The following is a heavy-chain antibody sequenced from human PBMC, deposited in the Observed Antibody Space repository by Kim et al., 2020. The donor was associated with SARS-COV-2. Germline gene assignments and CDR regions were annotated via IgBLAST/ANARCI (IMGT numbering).Heavy chain of an antibody. J-gene: IGHJ6*01. V-gene: IGHV3-7*01. CDR3: ARDYGKSFDV. CDR1: GFTFSNHW. Sequence: GGSLRLSCAASGFTFSNHWMAWVRQAPGKGLEWVAKIKEDGSATYHVDSVRGRFTMSRDNAKNSLYLQMDNLRADDTAVYYCARDYGKSFDVWGQGT. D-gene: IGHD4-17*01. CDR2: IKEDGSAT.